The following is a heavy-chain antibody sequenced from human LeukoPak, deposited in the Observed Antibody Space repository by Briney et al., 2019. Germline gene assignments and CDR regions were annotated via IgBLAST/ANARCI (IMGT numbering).Heavy chain of an antibody. J-gene: IGHJ4*02. D-gene: IGHD5-24*01. V-gene: IGHV4-34*01. CDR1: GGSFSGYY. Sequence: SETLSLTCAVYGGSFSGYYWSWIRQPPGKGLEWIGEINHSGSTNYNPSLKSRVTISVDTSKNQFSLKLSSVTAADTAVYYCASLPRRDGYNDDYWGQGTLVTVSS. CDR2: INHSGST. CDR3: ASLPRRDGYNDDY.